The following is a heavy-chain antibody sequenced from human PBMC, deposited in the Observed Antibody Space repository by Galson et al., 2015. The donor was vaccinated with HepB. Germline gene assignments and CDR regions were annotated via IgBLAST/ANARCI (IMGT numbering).Heavy chain of an antibody. CDR3: ASSYYYDSSGYYSWFDP. D-gene: IGHD3-22*01. CDR2: INHSGST. V-gene: IGHV4-34*01. CDR1: GGSFSGYY. Sequence: ETLSLTCAVYGGSFSGYYWSWIRQPPGKGLEWIGEINHSGSTNYNPSLKSRVTISVDTSKNQFSLKLSSVTAADTAVYYCASSYYYDSSGYYSWFDPWGQGTLVTVSS. J-gene: IGHJ5*02.